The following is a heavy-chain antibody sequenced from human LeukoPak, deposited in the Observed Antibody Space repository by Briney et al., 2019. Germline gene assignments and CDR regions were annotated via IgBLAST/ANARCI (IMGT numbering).Heavy chain of an antibody. CDR2: IFSRGGA. CDR1: GGSITGFF. J-gene: IGHJ4*02. V-gene: IGHV4-4*07. CDR3: ARVATPDVSSPLDF. D-gene: IGHD6-19*01. Sequence: PSETLSLTCAVSGGSITGFFWTWIRQPAGEGLQYIGRIFSRGGANYNPSLQSRVAMSVDTSQNLFSLELTSVTAADTAVYFCARVATPDVSSPLDFWGQGILVTVSS.